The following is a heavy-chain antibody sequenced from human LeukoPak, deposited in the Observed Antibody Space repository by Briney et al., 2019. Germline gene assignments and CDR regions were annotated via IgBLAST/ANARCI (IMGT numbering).Heavy chain of an antibody. D-gene: IGHD6-13*01. V-gene: IGHV3-7*01. CDR3: ARGEPAGRLSIAAAGGSPVDY. CDR2: IEQDGSEK. CDR1: GFSFSVYW. Sequence: GGSLRLSCAASGFSFSVYWMTWVRQAPGKGLEWVAKIEQDGSEKYYVDSVKGRFTISRDNAKKSLYLQMNSLRAEDTAVYYCARGEPAGRLSIAAAGGSPVDYWGQGTLVTVSS. J-gene: IGHJ4*02.